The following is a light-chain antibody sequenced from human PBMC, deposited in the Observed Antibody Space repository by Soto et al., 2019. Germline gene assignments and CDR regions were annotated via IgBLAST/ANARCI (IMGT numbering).Light chain of an antibody. CDR2: AAS. V-gene: IGKV3-20*01. CDR3: LQYGSSPHT. Sequence: EMVLPQSPRTLSFSPWEISTLSFSSSQSVSSDFLAWYQQKPGQAPRLLIYAASSRASGIPDRFSGSGSETEFTLTISRLEPEDFAVYYCLQYGSSPHTFGQGTRLEIK. CDR1: QSVSSDF. J-gene: IGKJ5*01.